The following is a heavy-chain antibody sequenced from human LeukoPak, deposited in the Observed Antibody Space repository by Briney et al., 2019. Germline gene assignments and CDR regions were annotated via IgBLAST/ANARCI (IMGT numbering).Heavy chain of an antibody. D-gene: IGHD6-13*01. CDR3: AREGSSSWSSFDY. CDR1: GGSISSYY. J-gene: IGHJ4*02. CDR2: IYYSGST. Sequence: KPSETLSLTWAVAGGSISSYYWSGSRPPPGKGVERIGYIYYSGSTNYNPSLKSRVTISVDTSKNQFSLKLSSVTAADTAVYYCAREGSSSWSSFDYWGQGTLVTVSS. V-gene: IGHV4-59*01.